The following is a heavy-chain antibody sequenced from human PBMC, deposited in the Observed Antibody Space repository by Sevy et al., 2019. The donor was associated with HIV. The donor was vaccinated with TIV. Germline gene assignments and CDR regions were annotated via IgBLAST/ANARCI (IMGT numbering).Heavy chain of an antibody. V-gene: IGHV3-30*03. J-gene: IGHJ4*02. CDR3: ARRSGSYKKGPDY. CDR2: ISYDGSNK. D-gene: IGHD1-26*01. Sequence: GGSLRLSCAASGFTFSSYGMHWVRQAPGKGLEWVAVISYDGSNKYYADSVKGRFTISRDNSKSTLYLQMNSLRAEDTAVYYCARRSGSYKKGPDYWGQGTLVTVSS. CDR1: GFTFSSYG.